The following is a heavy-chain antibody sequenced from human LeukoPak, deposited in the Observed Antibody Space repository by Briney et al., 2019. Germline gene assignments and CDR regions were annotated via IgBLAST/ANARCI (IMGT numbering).Heavy chain of an antibody. CDR1: GFTFIKYW. CDR3: ATKQWLAPPPDS. V-gene: IGHV3-74*01. CDR2: INTDGTVT. D-gene: IGHD6-19*01. J-gene: IGHJ4*02. Sequence: GGSLRLSCAASGFTFIKYWMLWVRQAPGKGLESVSRINTDGTVTTYADPVKGRFTVSRDNADNTMFLQMNSVRDEDTSVYYCATKQWLAPPPDSWGQGTPVTVSS.